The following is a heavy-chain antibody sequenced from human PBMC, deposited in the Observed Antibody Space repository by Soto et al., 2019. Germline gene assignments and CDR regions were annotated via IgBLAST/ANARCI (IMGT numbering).Heavy chain of an antibody. CDR2: SNPNSGAT. V-gene: IGHV1-2*02. J-gene: IGHJ4*02. D-gene: IGHD5-12*01. CDR1: GYTFIGFY. Sequence: ASVKVSCKASGYTFIGFYIHWVRQAPGQGLEWMGWSNPNSGATNYAQKFQGRVTMTRDKSITTAYMELSRLRSDDTAVYYCARDVVSTIGDFDFWGQGTPVTVSS. CDR3: ARDVVSTIGDFDF.